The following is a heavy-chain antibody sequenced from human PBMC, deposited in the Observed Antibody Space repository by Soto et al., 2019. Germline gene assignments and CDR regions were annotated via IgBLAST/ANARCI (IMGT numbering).Heavy chain of an antibody. CDR2: IKQGGSEK. D-gene: IGHD3-10*01. Sequence: PGGSLRLSCAASGFTFSSYWMTWVRQAPGKGLEWVANIKQGGSEKYYVDSVKGRFTISRDNAKNSLYLQMNSLRAEDTAVYYCARGTVSWFGEFFTDFVYWGQGTLVTGSS. J-gene: IGHJ4*02. CDR1: GFTFSSYW. V-gene: IGHV3-7*01. CDR3: ARGTVSWFGEFFTDFVY.